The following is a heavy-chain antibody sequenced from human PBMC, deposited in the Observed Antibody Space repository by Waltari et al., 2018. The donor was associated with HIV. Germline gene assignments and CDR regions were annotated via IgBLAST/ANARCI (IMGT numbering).Heavy chain of an antibody. Sequence: EGQSVESGGGLVKHGGCLRLSCVGVGFTFAKAGMPWVPTAPGKGLEWVGRIKSKTCGGTTDYAAPVKGRFYISRDDSKNRVFLQMNSLKTEDTAVYYCTTVSHDFWSGYYYDYFDHWGQGTLATVSS. J-gene: IGHJ4*02. D-gene: IGHD3-3*01. CDR1: GFTFAKAG. CDR3: TTVSHDFWSGYYYDYFDH. V-gene: IGHV3-15*01. CDR2: IKSKTCGGTT.